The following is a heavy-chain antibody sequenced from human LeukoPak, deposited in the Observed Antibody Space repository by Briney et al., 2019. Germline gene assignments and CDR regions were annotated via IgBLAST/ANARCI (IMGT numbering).Heavy chain of an antibody. CDR1: GFTFSSFW. J-gene: IGHJ1*01. CDR3: TRGLVVVAQYFQH. V-gene: IGHV3-48*01. Sequence: QPGGSLRLSCAASGFTFSSFWMTWARQAPGKGLEWVSYIDTTSTTMYFADSVKGRFTISRDNAKNSLYLQMNSLRVEDTAVYYCTRGLVVVAQYFQHWGQGTLVTVSS. D-gene: IGHD2-15*01. CDR2: IDTTSTTM.